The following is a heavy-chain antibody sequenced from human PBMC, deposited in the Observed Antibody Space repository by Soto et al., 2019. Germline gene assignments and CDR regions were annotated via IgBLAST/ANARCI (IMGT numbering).Heavy chain of an antibody. CDR3: ARERIVVVPAAIPSVYYYGMDV. J-gene: IGHJ6*02. D-gene: IGHD2-2*01. CDR2: IYYSGST. Sequence: ASETLSLTCTVPGGSISSGGYYWSWIRQHPGKGLEWIGYIYYSGSTYYNPSLKSRVTISVDTSKNQFSLKLSSVTAADTAVYYCARERIVVVPAAIPSVYYYGMDVWGQGTTVTVSS. V-gene: IGHV4-31*03. CDR1: GGSISSGGYY.